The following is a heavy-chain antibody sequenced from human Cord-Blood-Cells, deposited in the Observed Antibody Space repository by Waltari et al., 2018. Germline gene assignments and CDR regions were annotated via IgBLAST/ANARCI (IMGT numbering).Heavy chain of an antibody. CDR3: ARESIAARFAFDI. D-gene: IGHD6-6*01. CDR2: INPNSGGT. V-gene: IGHV1-2*06. Sequence: QVQLVQSGAEVKKPGASVKVSCKASGYTFTGYYMHWVRQAPGQGLEWMGRINPNSGGTNYAQKFQGMVTMTRDTSISTAYMELSRLRSDDTAVYYCARESIAARFAFDIWGQGTMVTVSS. CDR1: GYTFTGYY. J-gene: IGHJ3*02.